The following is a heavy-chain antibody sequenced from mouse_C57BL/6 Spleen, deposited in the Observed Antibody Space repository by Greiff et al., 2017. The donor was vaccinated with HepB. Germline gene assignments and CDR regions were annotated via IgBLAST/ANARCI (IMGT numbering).Heavy chain of an antibody. V-gene: IGHV3-6*01. J-gene: IGHJ2*01. CDR1: GYSITSGYY. D-gene: IGHD3-1*01. CDR3: ARVRGDVDYFDY. Sequence: EVQLVESGPGLVKPSQSLSLTCSVTGYSITSGYYWNWIRQFPGNKLEWMGYISYDGSNNYNPSLKNRISITRDTSKNQFFLKLNSVTTEDTATYYCARVRGDVDYFDYWGQGTTLTVSS. CDR2: ISYDGSN.